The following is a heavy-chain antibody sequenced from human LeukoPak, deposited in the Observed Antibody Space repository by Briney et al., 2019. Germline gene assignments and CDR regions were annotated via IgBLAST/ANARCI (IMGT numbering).Heavy chain of an antibody. V-gene: IGHV1-2*02. CDR2: INPNSGGT. J-gene: IGHJ4*02. CDR1: GYTFTCYY. CDR3: ARDRDSSGWFDY. Sequence: ASVKVSCKASGYTFTCYYMHWVRQAPGQGLEWMGWINPNSGGTNYAQKFQSRVTMTRDTSISTAYMELSRLRSDDTAVYYCARDRDSSGWFDYWGQGTLVTVSS. D-gene: IGHD6-19*01.